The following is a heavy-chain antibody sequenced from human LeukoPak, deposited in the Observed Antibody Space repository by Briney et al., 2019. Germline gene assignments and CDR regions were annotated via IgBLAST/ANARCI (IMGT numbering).Heavy chain of an antibody. CDR3: ARRRGYYDSSGKIFDY. V-gene: IGHV4-34*01. J-gene: IGHJ4*02. D-gene: IGHD3-22*01. Sequence: SETLSLTCAVYGGSFSGYYWSWIRQPPGKGLEWIGEINHSGSTNYNPSLKSRVTISVDTSKNQFSLKLSSVTAADTAVYYCARRRGYYDSSGKIFDYWGQGTLVTVSS. CDR2: INHSGST. CDR1: GGSFSGYY.